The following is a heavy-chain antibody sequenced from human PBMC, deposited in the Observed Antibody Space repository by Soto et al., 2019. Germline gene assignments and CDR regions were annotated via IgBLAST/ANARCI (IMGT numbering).Heavy chain of an antibody. V-gene: IGHV1-69*08. Sequence: QVQLVQSGAEVKKPGSSVKVSCKASGGTFSSYTISWVRQAPGQGLEWMGTIIPILGRANYAQKFHARVTITADKSTSTAYMELSSLRSEDTAVYYCARVGTGTADYWGQGTLVTVSS. D-gene: IGHD1-1*01. CDR1: GGTFSSYT. CDR2: IIPILGRA. J-gene: IGHJ4*02. CDR3: ARVGTGTADY.